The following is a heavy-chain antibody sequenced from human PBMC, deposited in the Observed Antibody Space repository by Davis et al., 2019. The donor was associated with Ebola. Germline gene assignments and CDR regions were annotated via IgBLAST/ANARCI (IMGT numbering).Heavy chain of an antibody. CDR3: ARTDYCSSTSCFYYYYGMDV. D-gene: IGHD2-2*01. J-gene: IGHJ6*04. Sequence: ESLKISCAASGFTFSSYSMNWIRQPPGKGLEWIGEINHSGSTNYNPSLKSRVTISVDTSKNQFSLKLSSVTAADTAVYYCARTDYCSSTSCFYYYYGMDVWGKGTTVTVSS. V-gene: IGHV4-34*01. CDR2: INHSGST. CDR1: GFTFSSYS.